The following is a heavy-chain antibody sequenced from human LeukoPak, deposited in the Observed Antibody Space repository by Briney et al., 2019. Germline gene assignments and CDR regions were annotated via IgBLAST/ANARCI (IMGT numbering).Heavy chain of an antibody. J-gene: IGHJ4*02. CDR3: ARAGFLEWYTPMWFDF. CDR2: ISYDGSNK. D-gene: IGHD3-3*01. Sequence: PGGSLRLSCEASGFTFSDYSIHWVRQAPGKGLEWVAFISYDGSNKDYADSVKGRFTISRDNSKNTLYLQMNSLRAEDTAVYYCARAGFLEWYTPMWFDFWGQGTLVTVSS. CDR1: GFTFSDYS. V-gene: IGHV3-30*04.